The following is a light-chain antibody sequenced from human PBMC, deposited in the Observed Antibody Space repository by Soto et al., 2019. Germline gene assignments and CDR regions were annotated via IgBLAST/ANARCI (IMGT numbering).Light chain of an antibody. V-gene: IGKV3-11*01. J-gene: IGKJ3*01. Sequence: VLTQSPATLSLSPGERATLSCRASENVRTFVDWYQQKPGQAPRLLIYGASNRATDIPARFSGSGSGTDFTLTISNLEPEDFAMYYCQHYGNSLFTFGPGTKVEMK. CDR1: ENVRTF. CDR3: QHYGNSLFT. CDR2: GAS.